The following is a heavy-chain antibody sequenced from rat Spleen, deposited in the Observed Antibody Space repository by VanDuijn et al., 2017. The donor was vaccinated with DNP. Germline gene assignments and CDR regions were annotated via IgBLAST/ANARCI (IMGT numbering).Heavy chain of an antibody. J-gene: IGHJ4*01. CDR2: IIYDGSST. D-gene: IGHD1-1*01. Sequence: EVQLVESGGGLVQPGRSLKLSCAASGFTFSYYGMAWVRQAPKKGLEWVATIIYDGSSTYYRDSVRVRFTISRDYARSTLYLQMESLRSEDTATYYCATHTRDSTTVGAMDAWCQVTSVPVSS. CDR3: ATHTRDSTTVGAMDA. V-gene: IGHV5S10*01. CDR1: GFTFSYYG.